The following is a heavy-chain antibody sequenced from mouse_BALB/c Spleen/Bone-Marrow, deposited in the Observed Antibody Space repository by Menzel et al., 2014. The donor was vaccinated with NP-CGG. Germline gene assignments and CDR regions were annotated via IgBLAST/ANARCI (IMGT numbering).Heavy chain of an antibody. CDR1: GFTFSSYT. CDR3: ARQIYFPYFDY. D-gene: IGHD2-1*01. CDR2: ISNGGGST. Sequence: EVQLVESGGGLVQPGGSLKLSCAASGFTFSSYTMSWVRPTPEKRLEWVAYISNGGGSTFYPDTVKGRFTISRDNAKNTLYLQMSSLKSEDTAMYYCARQIYFPYFDYWGQGTTLTVSS. V-gene: IGHV5-12-2*01. J-gene: IGHJ2*01.